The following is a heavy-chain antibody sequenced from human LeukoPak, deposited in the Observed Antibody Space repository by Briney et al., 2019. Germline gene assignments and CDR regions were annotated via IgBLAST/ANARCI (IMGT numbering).Heavy chain of an antibody. CDR1: GFTFSSYD. Sequence: GGSLRLSCAASGFTFSSYDMNWVRQAPGKGLEWVSSISSSSSYIYYTDSLKGRFTISRDNAKNSLFLQKNSLRAEDTAVYYCARVQGYYYYIDVWGKGTTVTVSS. D-gene: IGHD3-10*01. V-gene: IGHV3-21*01. CDR2: ISSSSSYI. J-gene: IGHJ6*03. CDR3: ARVQGYYYYIDV.